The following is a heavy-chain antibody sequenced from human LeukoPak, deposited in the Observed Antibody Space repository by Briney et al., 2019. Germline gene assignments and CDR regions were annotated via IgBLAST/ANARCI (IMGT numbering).Heavy chain of an antibody. D-gene: IGHD4-17*01. V-gene: IGHV3-30-3*01. Sequence: GGSLRLSCAASGFTFSSYAMHWVSQAPGKGLEWVAVISYDGSNKYYADSVKGRFTISRDNSKNTLYLQMNSLRAEDTAVYYCARGQRSTVSYFDYWGQGTLVTVSS. CDR3: ARGQRSTVSYFDY. CDR1: GFTFSSYA. J-gene: IGHJ4*02. CDR2: ISYDGSNK.